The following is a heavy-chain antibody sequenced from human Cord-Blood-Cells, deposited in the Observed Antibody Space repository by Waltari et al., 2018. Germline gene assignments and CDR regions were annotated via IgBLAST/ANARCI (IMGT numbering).Heavy chain of an antibody. CDR3: ARYTELRRAFDI. D-gene: IGHD1-26*01. J-gene: IGHJ3*02. V-gene: IGHV3-13*01. CDR2: IGTAGDT. Sequence: EVQLVESGGGLVQPGGSLRLSCAASGFPLRSHDLAWVRQAKGKGLEWVSAIGTAGDTYYPGSVKGRFTISRENAKNSLYLQMNSLRAGDTAVYYCARYTELRRAFDIWGQGTMVTVSS. CDR1: GFPLRSHD.